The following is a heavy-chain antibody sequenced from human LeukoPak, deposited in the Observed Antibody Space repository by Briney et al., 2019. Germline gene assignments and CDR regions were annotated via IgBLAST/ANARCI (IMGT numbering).Heavy chain of an antibody. CDR1: GFTFSSYA. D-gene: IGHD6-13*01. Sequence: GGSLRLSCAASGFTFSSYAMRWVRQAPGKGLEWVSAISGSGDNTYYADSVKGRFTISRDNAKNSLYLQMNSLRAEDTALYYCARGTLKAAATDFDYWGQGTLVTVSS. J-gene: IGHJ4*02. CDR3: ARGTLKAAATDFDY. CDR2: ISGSGDNT. V-gene: IGHV3-23*01.